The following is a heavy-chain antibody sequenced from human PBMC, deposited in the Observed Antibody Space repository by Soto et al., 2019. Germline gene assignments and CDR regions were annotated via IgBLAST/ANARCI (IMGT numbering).Heavy chain of an antibody. Sequence: PGESLKISCKGSGYTFTNYWIDWVRQMPGKGPEWMGIIYPGDSATKYNPSFQGQVTISADKSITTTYLQWSSLKASDTAIYYCAASIFYYGMDVWGQGTPVTVSS. CDR1: GYTFTNYW. J-gene: IGHJ6*02. CDR2: IYPGDSAT. CDR3: AASIFYYGMDV. V-gene: IGHV5-51*01.